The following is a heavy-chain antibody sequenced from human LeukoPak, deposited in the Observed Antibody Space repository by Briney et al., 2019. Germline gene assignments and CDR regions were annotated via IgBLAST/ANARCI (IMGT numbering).Heavy chain of an antibody. Sequence: ASETLSLTCTVSGGSISSYYWSWIRQPPGKGLEWIGYIYYSGSTNYNPSLKSRVTISVDTSKNQFSLKLSSVTAADTAVYYCARLYYDSSGPTPPFDIWGQGTMVTVSS. CDR2: IYYSGST. CDR3: ARLYYDSSGPTPPFDI. J-gene: IGHJ3*02. V-gene: IGHV4-59*08. D-gene: IGHD3-22*01. CDR1: GGSISSYY.